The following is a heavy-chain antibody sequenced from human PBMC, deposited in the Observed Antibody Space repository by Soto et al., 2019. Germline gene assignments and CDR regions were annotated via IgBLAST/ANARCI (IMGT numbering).Heavy chain of an antibody. CDR1: GGSISSYY. J-gene: IGHJ5*02. CDR2: MYHSGST. V-gene: IGHV4-59*01. CDR3: ARRGYCISTSCCEHWFYP. Sequence: QVQLQESGPGLVKPSETLSLTCTVSGGSISSYYWSWIRQPPGKGLEWIGYMYHSGSTNYNPPLHTLVPSPVDTSTNQFARQLSPVTAADTAVYYCARRGYCISTSCCEHWFYPWGQGTLVTVSS. D-gene: IGHD2-2*01.